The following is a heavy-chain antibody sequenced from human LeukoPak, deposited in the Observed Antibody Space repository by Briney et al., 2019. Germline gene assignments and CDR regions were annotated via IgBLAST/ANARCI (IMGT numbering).Heavy chain of an antibody. CDR3: ARDLLAGGVDY. Sequence: GGSLRLSCAASVFTVSSNYMNWVRQAPGKGLEWVSYISSTSSTIYYTDSVKGRFTISRDNAKNSLYLQMNSLRAEDTAVYYCARDLLAGGVDYWGQGTLVTVSS. CDR1: VFTVSSNY. J-gene: IGHJ4*02. D-gene: IGHD1-26*01. V-gene: IGHV3-48*01. CDR2: ISSTSSTI.